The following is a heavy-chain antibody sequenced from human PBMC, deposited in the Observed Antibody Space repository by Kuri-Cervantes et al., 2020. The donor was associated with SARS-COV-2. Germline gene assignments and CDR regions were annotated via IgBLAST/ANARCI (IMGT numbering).Heavy chain of an antibody. V-gene: IGHV1-2*02. CDR2: INPNSGGT. J-gene: IGHJ4*02. Sequence: ASVNVSCKASGYTFTGYYMHWVRQAPGQGLEWMGWINPNSGGTNYAQKFQGRVTITRERYISTVYMELSRLRSDHTAVYYCARDRLVGATPDYWGQGTLVTVSS. CDR1: GYTFTGYY. CDR3: ARDRLVGATPDY. D-gene: IGHD1-26*01.